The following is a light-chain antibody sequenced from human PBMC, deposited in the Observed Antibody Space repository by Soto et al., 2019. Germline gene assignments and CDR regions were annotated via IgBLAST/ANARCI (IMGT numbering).Light chain of an antibody. CDR2: KAS. Sequence: DIQMTQSPSTLSASVGDRVTITCRASQSISTRLAWYQQKPGRAPNLLIYKASDLKTGVPSRLSGSGSGTEFTLSITTLQPDDFATYYCQHSGTFGQGTKVEIK. V-gene: IGKV1-5*03. CDR3: QHSGT. J-gene: IGKJ1*01. CDR1: QSISTR.